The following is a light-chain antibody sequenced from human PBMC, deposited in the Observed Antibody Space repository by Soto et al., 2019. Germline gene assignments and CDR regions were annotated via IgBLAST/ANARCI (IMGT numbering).Light chain of an antibody. CDR1: SSDVGAYNY. CDR2: EVS. V-gene: IGLV2-14*01. J-gene: IGLJ1*01. CDR3: NSYTSSSTYV. Sequence: QSALTQPRSVSGSPGQSVTISCTGTSSDVGAYNYVSWYQQHPGKAPKLMIYEVSNRPSGASSRFSGSKSGNTASLIISGLQAEDEADYYCNSYTSSSTYVFGPGTKVTVL.